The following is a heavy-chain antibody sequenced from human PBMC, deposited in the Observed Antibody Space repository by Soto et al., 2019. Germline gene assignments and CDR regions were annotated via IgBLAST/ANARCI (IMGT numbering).Heavy chain of an antibody. V-gene: IGHV4-34*01. CDR2: MSHSGGT. J-gene: IGHJ3*02. CDR1: GGSVNSGNYY. D-gene: IGHD1-1*01. Sequence: QVQLQQWGAGLLKPSETLSLTCAVFGGSVNSGNYYWSWIRQPPGKGLVWIGEMSHSGGTHFNPSLKSRVTISVDTCNNQFSLKMSAVTAADTALYYCARVERGTATTVVDAFDIWGPGTMVTVSS. CDR3: ARVERGTATTVVDAFDI.